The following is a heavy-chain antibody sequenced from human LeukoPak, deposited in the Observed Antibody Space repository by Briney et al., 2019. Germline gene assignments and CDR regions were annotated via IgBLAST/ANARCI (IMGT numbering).Heavy chain of an antibody. CDR2: IYHSGTT. J-gene: IGHJ4*02. D-gene: IGHD4-11*01. V-gene: IGHV4-31*03. Sequence: SQTLSLTYTVSGDFMTRGGYYWSWVRQHPGKGLEWIGFIYHSGTTFYNPSLEGRAAISVDTSQNQFSLKLTSVTAADTAVYYCARAVDYRNYFDYWGQGTLVTVSS. CDR1: GDFMTRGGYY. CDR3: ARAVDYRNYFDY.